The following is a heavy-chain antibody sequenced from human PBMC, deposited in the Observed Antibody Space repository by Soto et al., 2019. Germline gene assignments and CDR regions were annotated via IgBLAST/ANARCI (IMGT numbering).Heavy chain of an antibody. Sequence: ASVKVSCKASGGTFSSYAISWVRQAPGQGLEWMGGIIPIFGTANYAQKFQGRVTITADESTSTAYMELSSLRSEDTVVYYCASDLYDSSGYYQEYYFDYWGQGTLVTVSS. CDR3: ASDLYDSSGYYQEYYFDY. D-gene: IGHD3-22*01. CDR2: IIPIFGTA. CDR1: GGTFSSYA. V-gene: IGHV1-69*13. J-gene: IGHJ4*02.